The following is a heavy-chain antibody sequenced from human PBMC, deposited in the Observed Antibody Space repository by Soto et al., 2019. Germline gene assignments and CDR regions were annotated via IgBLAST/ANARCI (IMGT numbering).Heavy chain of an antibody. CDR1: GSSISSGGYS. Sequence: QLQLQESGSGLVKPSQTLSLTCAVSGSSISSGGYSWSWIRQPPGKGLEWIGYIYHSGSTYYNPSLKSRVTISVDRSKNQFSLKLSSVTAADTAVYYCARGIAAAGHFDYWGQGTLVTVSS. J-gene: IGHJ4*02. D-gene: IGHD6-13*01. V-gene: IGHV4-30-2*01. CDR2: IYHSGST. CDR3: ARGIAAAGHFDY.